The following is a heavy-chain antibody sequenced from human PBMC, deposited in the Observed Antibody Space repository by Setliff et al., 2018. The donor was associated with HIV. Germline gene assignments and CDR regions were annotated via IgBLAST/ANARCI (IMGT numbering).Heavy chain of an antibody. D-gene: IGHD2-8*01. CDR1: GGTFSNYA. CDR2: LIPIVDIT. Sequence: GASVTVSCKASGGTFSNYAFSWVRQAPGQGLEWMGGLIPIVDITKSTQKFRDRVTFTADESTKTAQMELSGLTFEDTAVYYCAKGPNFEDAFDIWGQGTVVTVSS. CDR3: AKGPNFEDAFDI. V-gene: IGHV1-69*10. J-gene: IGHJ3*02.